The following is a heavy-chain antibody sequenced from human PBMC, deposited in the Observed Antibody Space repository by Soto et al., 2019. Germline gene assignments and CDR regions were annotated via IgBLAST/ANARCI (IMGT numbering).Heavy chain of an antibody. Sequence: EVQLVESGGGLVKPGGSLRLSCAASGFTFSSYSMNWVRQAPGKGLEWVSSISSSSSYIYYADSVKGRFTISRDNAKNSLYLQMNSLRAEDTAVYYCARDGALYPPCPFDDWGQGTLVTVSS. CDR1: GFTFSSYS. V-gene: IGHV3-21*01. CDR3: ARDGALYPPCPFDD. CDR2: ISSSSSYI. J-gene: IGHJ4*02.